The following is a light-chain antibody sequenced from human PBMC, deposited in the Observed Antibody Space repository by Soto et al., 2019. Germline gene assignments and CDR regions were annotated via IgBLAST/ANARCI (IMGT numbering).Light chain of an antibody. Sequence: DVQMTQSPSSLSASVGDRFTMTCRSSESIKKSLNWCQEKPGKAPKLLIDGDSRLETGVSSRFSGTGSGTKFTLTISSMQPEDFATDYCQQSYSTLPTFGGGTKVDI. V-gene: IGKV1-39*01. CDR2: GDS. CDR3: QQSYSTLPT. CDR1: ESIKKS. J-gene: IGKJ4*01.